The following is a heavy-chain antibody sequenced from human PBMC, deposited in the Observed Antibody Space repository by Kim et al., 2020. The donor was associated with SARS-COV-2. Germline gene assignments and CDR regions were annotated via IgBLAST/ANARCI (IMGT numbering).Heavy chain of an antibody. CDR3: LRDFALSSYNALSI. J-gene: IGHJ3*02. V-gene: IGHV1-2*04. CDR1: GYTFTDYS. CDR2: INTYGGNT. Sequence: ASVKVSCKASGYTFTDYSIHWVRQAPGPGLERMAWINTYGGNTEYAQKLQGWLAVTSVTSISTAYMELTWLTSDDIAVHYCLRDFALSSYNALSICAQGT. D-gene: IGHD6-13*01.